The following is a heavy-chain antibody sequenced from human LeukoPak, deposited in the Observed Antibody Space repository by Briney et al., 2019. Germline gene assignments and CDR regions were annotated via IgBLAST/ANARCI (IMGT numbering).Heavy chain of an antibody. Sequence: VASVKVSCKASGYTFTSYGISWVRQAPGQGLEWMGWISAYNGNTNYAQKLQGRVTMTTDTSTSTAYMELRSLRSDDTAVYYCARDVLLWFGEPLHFDYWGQGTLVTVSS. CDR1: GYTFTSYG. V-gene: IGHV1-18*01. CDR2: ISAYNGNT. J-gene: IGHJ4*02. CDR3: ARDVLLWFGEPLHFDY. D-gene: IGHD3-10*01.